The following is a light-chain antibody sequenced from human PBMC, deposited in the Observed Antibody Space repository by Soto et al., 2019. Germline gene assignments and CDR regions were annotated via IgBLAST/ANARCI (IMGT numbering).Light chain of an antibody. J-gene: IGKJ1*01. CDR1: QAIGND. CDR2: AAS. Sequence: AIQMTQSPSSLSASVGDRVTITCRASQAIGNDLGWYQQIPGKAPKLLIYAASRLHSGVPSKFSGSGSGSDFTLTISSLQPEEFATYYCLQNYRSPWTFGQGTKVELK. CDR3: LQNYRSPWT. V-gene: IGKV1-6*01.